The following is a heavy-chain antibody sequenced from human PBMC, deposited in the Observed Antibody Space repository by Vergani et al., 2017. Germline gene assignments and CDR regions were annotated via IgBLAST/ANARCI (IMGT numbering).Heavy chain of an antibody. CDR2: IIPIFGTA. CDR3: ARDQGYYDSSGPIALGYFDL. D-gene: IGHD3-22*01. CDR1: GGTFSSYA. J-gene: IGHJ2*01. Sequence: QVQLVQSGAEVKKPGSSVKVSCKASGGTFSSYAISWVRQAPGQGLEWMGGIIPIFGTANYAQKFQGRVTITADESTSTAYMELSSLRSEDTAVYYCARDQGYYDSSGPIALGYFDLWGRGTLVTVSS. V-gene: IGHV1-69*01.